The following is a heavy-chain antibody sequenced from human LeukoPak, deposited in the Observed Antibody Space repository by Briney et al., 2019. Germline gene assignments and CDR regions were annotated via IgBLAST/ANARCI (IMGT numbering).Heavy chain of an antibody. V-gene: IGHV4-4*07. D-gene: IGHD3-16*01. CDR3: ARDNYDYVWGSHYYYYMDV. CDR1: GGSISNYY. J-gene: IGHJ6*03. Sequence: SETLSLTCTVSGGSISNYYWSWIRQPAGKGLEWIGRIYTSGSTNYNPSLKSRVTISVDTSKNQFSLKLSSVTAADTAVYYCARDNYDYVWGSHYYYYMDVWGKGTTVTTSS. CDR2: IYTSGST.